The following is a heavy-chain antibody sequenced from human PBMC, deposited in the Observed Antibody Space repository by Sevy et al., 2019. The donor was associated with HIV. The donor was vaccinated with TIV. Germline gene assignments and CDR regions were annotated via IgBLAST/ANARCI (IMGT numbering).Heavy chain of an antibody. CDR2: FDPEDGET. Sequence: GASVKVSCKVSGYTLTELSMHWVRQAPGKGLEWMGGFDPEDGETIYAQKFQGRVTMTEDTSTDTAYMELSSLRSEDTAVYYCATDRASVAGTVFDYWGQGTLVTVSS. J-gene: IGHJ4*02. CDR1: GYTLTELS. D-gene: IGHD6-19*01. V-gene: IGHV1-24*01. CDR3: ATDRASVAGTVFDY.